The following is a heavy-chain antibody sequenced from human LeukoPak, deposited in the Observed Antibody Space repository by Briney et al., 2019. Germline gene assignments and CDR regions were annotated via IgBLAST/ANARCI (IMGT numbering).Heavy chain of an antibody. Sequence: PSETLSLTCTVSGGSISSYYWSWIRQPAGKGLEWIGRIYTSGSTNYNPSLKSRVTMSVDTSKNQFSLKLGSVTAADTAVYYCARGGKEQQLVTWFDPWGQGTLVTVSS. V-gene: IGHV4-4*07. J-gene: IGHJ5*02. CDR3: ARGGKEQQLVTWFDP. CDR2: IYTSGST. CDR1: GGSISSYY. D-gene: IGHD6-13*01.